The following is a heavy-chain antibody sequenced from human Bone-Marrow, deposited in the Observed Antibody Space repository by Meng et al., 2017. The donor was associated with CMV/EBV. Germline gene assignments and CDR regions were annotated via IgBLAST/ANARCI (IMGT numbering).Heavy chain of an antibody. CDR1: GFTFETYW. CDR3: ASSRGYSNYLTDY. CDR2: INAEGTMI. V-gene: IGHV3-74*03. D-gene: IGHD4-11*01. Sequence: GESLKISCGASGFTFETYWMHWVRQAPGKGLVWVSRINAEGTMITYADSVKGRFTISRDNAKNSLYLQMNSLRAEDTAVYYCASSRGYSNYLTDYWGQGTLVTVSS. J-gene: IGHJ4*02.